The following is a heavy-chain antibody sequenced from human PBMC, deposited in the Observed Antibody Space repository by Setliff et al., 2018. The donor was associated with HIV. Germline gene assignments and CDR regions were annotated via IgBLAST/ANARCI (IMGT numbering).Heavy chain of an antibody. CDR3: AKTQTVITVYGPFDS. CDR1: GFTFSSYG. V-gene: IGHV3-74*01. CDR2: IDSDGRGI. Sequence: PGGSLRLSCAASGFTFSSYGMHWVRQGPGKGLVWVSRIDSDGRGISYADIVRGRFTISRDNSKNTLYLQMNSLRAEDTAMYYCAKTQTVITVYGPFDSWGQGTPVTVSS. D-gene: IGHD4-4*01. J-gene: IGHJ4*02.